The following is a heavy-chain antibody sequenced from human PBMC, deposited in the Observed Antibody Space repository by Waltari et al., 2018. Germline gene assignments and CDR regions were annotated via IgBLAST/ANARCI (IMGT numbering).Heavy chain of an antibody. CDR3: AKDVGYCSGGSCYYFDY. D-gene: IGHD2-15*01. J-gene: IGHJ4*02. CDR1: GFTFSSYA. V-gene: IGHV3-23*01. CDR2: ISGSGGST. Sequence: EVQLLESGGGLVQPGGSLRLSCAASGFTFSSYAMSWVRQAPGKGLEGVSAISGSGGSTYYADSVKGRFTISRDNSKNTLYLQMNSLRAEDTAVYYCAKDVGYCSGGSCYYFDYWGQGTLVTVSS.